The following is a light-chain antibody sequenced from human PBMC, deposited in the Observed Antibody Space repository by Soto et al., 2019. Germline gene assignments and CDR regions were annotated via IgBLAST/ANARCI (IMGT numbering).Light chain of an antibody. CDR2: EVS. CDR3: SSYTNSSTLVV. V-gene: IGLV2-14*01. CDR1: SSDVGGYNS. J-gene: IGLJ2*01. Sequence: QAVVTQPASVSGSPGQSITISCTGTSSDVGGYNSVSWYQHHPGKAPKLMIYEVSNRPSGVSSRFSGSKSGNTASLTISGLQAEDEADYYCSSYTNSSTLVVFGGGTKLTVL.